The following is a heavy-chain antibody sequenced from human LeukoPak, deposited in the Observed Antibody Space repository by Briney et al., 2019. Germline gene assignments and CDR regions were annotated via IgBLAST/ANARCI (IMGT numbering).Heavy chain of an antibody. Sequence: ASVKVSCKASGYTFTGYYMHWVRQAPGQGLEWMGWINPNSGGTNYAQKFQGRVTMTRDTSISTAYMELSRLRSDDTAVYYCARDYCGGDCFPDYWGQGTLVTVSS. CDR2: INPNSGGT. D-gene: IGHD2-21*02. CDR3: ARDYCGGDCFPDY. J-gene: IGHJ4*02. CDR1: GYTFTGYY. V-gene: IGHV1-2*02.